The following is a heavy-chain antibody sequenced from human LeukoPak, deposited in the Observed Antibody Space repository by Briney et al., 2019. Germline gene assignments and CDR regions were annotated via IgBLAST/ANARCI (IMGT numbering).Heavy chain of an antibody. D-gene: IGHD3-10*01. J-gene: IGHJ4*02. CDR2: IYPGDSDT. CDR3: ARGRITMVRGALFDY. V-gene: IGHV5-51*01. Sequence: GESLKISCKGSGYSFTSYWIGWVRQMPGKGLEWMGIIYPGDSDTRYSPSFQGQVTISADKSISTAYLQWSSLKASDTTMYYCARGRITMVRGALFDYWGQGTLVTVSS. CDR1: GYSFTSYW.